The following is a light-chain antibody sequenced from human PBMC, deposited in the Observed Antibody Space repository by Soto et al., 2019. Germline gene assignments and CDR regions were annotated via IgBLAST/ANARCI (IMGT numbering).Light chain of an antibody. V-gene: IGKV2-28*01. CDR1: QSXLHSNGXTF. Sequence: EIVMTQSPLSLTVTPGEPASISCKSSQSXLHSNGXTFLDWYMQKPGQSPQLLIYLGSRRAPGAPDRVSGSGSGTDFTLRISTVEADDAGIYYCXQALQTPRTFGQGTKLEI. CDR2: LGS. CDR3: XQALQTPRT. J-gene: IGKJ1*01.